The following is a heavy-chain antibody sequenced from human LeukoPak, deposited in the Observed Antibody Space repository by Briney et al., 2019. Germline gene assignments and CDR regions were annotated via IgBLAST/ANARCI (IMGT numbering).Heavy chain of an antibody. V-gene: IGHV4-61*10. CDR3: ARVGTYYRSLDS. J-gene: IGHJ4*02. D-gene: IGHD3-10*01. CDR2: IYTSGST. Sequence: SETLSLTCTVSGGSVSSGSYYWSWIRQPAGKGLEWIGRIYTSGSTNYNPSLKSRVTMSVDTSKNQFSLKLSSVTAADTAVYYCARVGTYYRSLDSWGQGTLVTVSS. CDR1: GGSVSSGSYY.